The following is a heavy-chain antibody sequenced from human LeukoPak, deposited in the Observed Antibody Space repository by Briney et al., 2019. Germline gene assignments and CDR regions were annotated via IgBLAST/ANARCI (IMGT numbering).Heavy chain of an antibody. Sequence: GGSLRLSCAASGFTFSSYAMSWVRQAPGKGLEWVSAISGSGGSTYYADSVKGRFTISRDNSKNTLYLQMNSLRAEDTAVYYCARGEYYYDSSGYYYRGDYYYYGMDVWGQGTTVTVSS. CDR2: ISGSGGST. CDR3: ARGEYYYDSSGYYYRGDYYYYGMDV. J-gene: IGHJ6*02. CDR1: GFTFSSYA. V-gene: IGHV3-23*01. D-gene: IGHD3-22*01.